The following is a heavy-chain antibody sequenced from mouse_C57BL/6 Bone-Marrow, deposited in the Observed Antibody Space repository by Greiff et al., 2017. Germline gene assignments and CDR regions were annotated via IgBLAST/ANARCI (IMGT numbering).Heavy chain of an antibody. J-gene: IGHJ1*03. CDR2: IDPEDGDT. CDR3: TTRYYGSSYDWYFDF. CDR1: GFNIKDYY. D-gene: IGHD1-1*01. Sequence: VQLQQSGAELVRPGASVKLSCTASGFNIKDYYMHWVKQRPEQSLEWIGRIDPEDGDTEYAPKFQGKATMTADTSSNTAYLQLSSLTSEDTAVYYCTTRYYGSSYDWYFDFWGTGTTVTVSS. V-gene: IGHV14-1*01.